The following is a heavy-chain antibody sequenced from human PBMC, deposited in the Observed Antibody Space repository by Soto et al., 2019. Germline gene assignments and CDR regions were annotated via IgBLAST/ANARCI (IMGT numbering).Heavy chain of an antibody. J-gene: IGHJ4*02. CDR1: GASITTYY. CDR2: VYHTGST. Sequence: SETLSLTCDVSGASITTYYWSWIRQAPGKGLEWIGNVYHTGSTDYNSSLRSRVTISVDTSKNQFSLNMNSVTAVDTAVYYCARRLFGSGWTLDSWGQGALVTVSS. D-gene: IGHD6-19*01. V-gene: IGHV4-59*13. CDR3: ARRLFGSGWTLDS.